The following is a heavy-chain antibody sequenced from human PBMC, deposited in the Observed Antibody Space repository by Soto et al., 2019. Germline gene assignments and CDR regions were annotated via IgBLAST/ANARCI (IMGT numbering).Heavy chain of an antibody. CDR3: ARSQGSSTSLEIYYYYYYGMDV. V-gene: IGHV1-69*01. CDR1: GGTFSSYA. CDR2: IIPISGTA. D-gene: IGHD2-2*01. J-gene: IGHJ6*02. Sequence: QVQLVQSGAEVKKPGSSVKVSCKASGGTFSSYAISWVRQAPGQGLEWMGGIIPISGTANYAQKFQGRVTITEDGYTSTAYMELSSLRSEDTAVYYCARSQGSSTSLEIYYYYYYGMDVWGQGTTVTVSS.